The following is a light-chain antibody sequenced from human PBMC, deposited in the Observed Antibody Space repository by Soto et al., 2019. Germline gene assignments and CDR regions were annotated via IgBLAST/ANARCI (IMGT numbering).Light chain of an antibody. V-gene: IGLV2-14*01. CDR3: SSYTGSSTSG. Sequence: QSALTQPASVSGSPGQSITISCTGTSSDVGGYNYVSWYQQHPGKAPKLMIYDVSNRPSGVSNRFSGSKSGNTASLTISGLQAEDEADYYCSSYTGSSTSGFGGGTKLTVL. CDR2: DVS. J-gene: IGLJ2*01. CDR1: SSDVGGYNY.